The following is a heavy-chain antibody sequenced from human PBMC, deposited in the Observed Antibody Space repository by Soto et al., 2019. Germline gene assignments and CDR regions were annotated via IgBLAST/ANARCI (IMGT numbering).Heavy chain of an antibody. CDR2: LIPIFGAA. D-gene: IGHD6-6*01. V-gene: IGHV1-69*01. J-gene: IGHJ5*02. CDR3: ARGRSSPNFDP. Sequence: QVQLVQSGAEVRKPGSSVKVSCKISGGTFTNYVISWLRQAPGQGLEWMGGLIPIFGAANLAQKFQGRVTIPADESTSTVNMELSSLTSEDTAVYYCARGRSSPNFDPWGQGTLVPVSS. CDR1: GGTFTNYV.